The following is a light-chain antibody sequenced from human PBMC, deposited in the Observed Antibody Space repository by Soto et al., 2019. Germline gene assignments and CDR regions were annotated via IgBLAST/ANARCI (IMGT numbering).Light chain of an antibody. V-gene: IGLV2-14*03. Sequence: QSALTQPPSVSGSPGQSITISCTGTNSDVGGYNYVSWYQQHPGKAPKLMIYDVSNRPSGVSNRFSGSKSGNTASLTISGLQAEDEADYYCNSYTSSSTSYVFGIGTKLTVL. J-gene: IGLJ1*01. CDR1: NSDVGGYNY. CDR3: NSYTSSSTSYV. CDR2: DVS.